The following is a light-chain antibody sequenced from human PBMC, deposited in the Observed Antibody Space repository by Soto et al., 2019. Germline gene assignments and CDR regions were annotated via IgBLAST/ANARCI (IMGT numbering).Light chain of an antibody. CDR2: AAS. CDR3: QQGSTFPLT. Sequence: DIQMTQSPSSVSASVGDRVTITCRASQDINNWLAWYQQKPGQAPKLLIYAASSLQSGVPSRFSGSGSGTDFTLTISSLQPEDFATYFYQQGSTFPLTFGGGTKVDI. J-gene: IGKJ4*01. CDR1: QDINNW. V-gene: IGKV1-12*01.